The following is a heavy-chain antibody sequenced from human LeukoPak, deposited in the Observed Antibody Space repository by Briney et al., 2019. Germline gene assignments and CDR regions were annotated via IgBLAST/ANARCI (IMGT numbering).Heavy chain of an antibody. J-gene: IGHJ3*02. V-gene: IGHV3-53*01. D-gene: IGHD6-13*01. CDR2: IYSGGST. CDR1: GFTVSSNC. Sequence: GGSLRLSCAASGFTVSSNCMSWVRQAPGKGLEWVSVIYSGGSTYYADSVKGQFTISRDNSKNTLYLQMNSLRAEDTAVYYCAREGWIAAAGTNAFDIWGQGTMVTVSS. CDR3: AREGWIAAAGTNAFDI.